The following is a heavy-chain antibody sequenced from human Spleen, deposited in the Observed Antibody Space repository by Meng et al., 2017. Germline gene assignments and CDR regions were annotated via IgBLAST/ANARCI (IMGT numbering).Heavy chain of an antibody. CDR1: GDSITNHNW. J-gene: IGHJ1*01. CDR3: LRGGGGWV. V-gene: IGHV4-4*02. D-gene: IGHD2-15*01. CDR2: IPQRGSS. Sequence: QLQLQESGPGLVRPSEALSLTCAVSGDSITNHNWWAWVRQPPGKGLEWIGEIPQRGSSANNPSLKSRVSMSIDKSKNKFSLKLTSGPAADTAVYHCLRGGGGWVWGRGTLVTVSS.